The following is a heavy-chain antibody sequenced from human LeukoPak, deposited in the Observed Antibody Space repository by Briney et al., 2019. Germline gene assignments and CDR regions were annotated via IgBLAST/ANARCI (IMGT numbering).Heavy chain of an antibody. CDR3: AKSYSNSPYYYYYMDV. CDR1: GFTFSSYW. D-gene: IGHD4-11*01. J-gene: IGHJ6*03. Sequence: GSLRLSCAASGFTFSSYWMHWVRQAPGKGLVWVSRINSDGSSTSYADSVKGRFTISRDNSKNTLYLQMNSLRAEDTAVYYCAKSYSNSPYYYYYMDVWGKGTTVTVSS. V-gene: IGHV3-74*01. CDR2: INSDGSST.